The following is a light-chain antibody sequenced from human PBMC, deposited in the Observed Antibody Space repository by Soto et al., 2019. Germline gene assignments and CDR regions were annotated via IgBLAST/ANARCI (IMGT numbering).Light chain of an antibody. CDR2: SNN. CDR1: SSNIGIHS. CDR3: AAWDDSLNGVV. J-gene: IGLJ7*01. V-gene: IGLV1-44*01. Sequence: QSVLTQPPSASGTPGQRVTISCSGSSSNIGIHSVNWYQQLPGTAPKLLIYSNNQRPSGVPDRFSGSKSGTSASLAISGLQSEDEADYYCAAWDDSLNGVVFGGGTKLTVL.